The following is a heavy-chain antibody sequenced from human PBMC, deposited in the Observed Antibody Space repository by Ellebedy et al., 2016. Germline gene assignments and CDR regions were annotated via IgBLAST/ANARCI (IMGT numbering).Heavy chain of an antibody. CDR1: GFTFTSYG. D-gene: IGHD6-19*01. V-gene: IGHV3-33*01. Sequence: GGSLRLSCAASGFTFTSYGIHWVRQAPGKGLDWVAVIWYDGSNKYYADSLKGRFTISRDNSKNTLYLQMNSLGAEDTAVDYCARAIAVAGTNPQDLNYYYYYGMDVWGQGTTVTVSS. CDR3: ARAIAVAGTNPQDLNYYYYYGMDV. CDR2: IWYDGSNK. J-gene: IGHJ6*02.